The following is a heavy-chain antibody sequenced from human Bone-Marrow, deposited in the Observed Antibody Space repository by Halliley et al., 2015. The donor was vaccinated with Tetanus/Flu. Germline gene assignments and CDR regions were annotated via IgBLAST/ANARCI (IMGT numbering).Heavy chain of an antibody. J-gene: IGHJ5*02. D-gene: IGHD2-21*01. CDR2: IAYDGN. V-gene: IGHV3-30*04. CDR1: GFTFSTYS. CDR3: ARDRVLIGGYWYPFDP. Sequence: SLRLSCAASGFTFSTYSMHWVRQAPGKGLEWVAVIAYDGNTYYADSYYADSVKGRFTISRDNSRDTLYLQMNRLRPEDTAVYYCARDRVLIGGYWYPFDPWGQGTLVTVSS.